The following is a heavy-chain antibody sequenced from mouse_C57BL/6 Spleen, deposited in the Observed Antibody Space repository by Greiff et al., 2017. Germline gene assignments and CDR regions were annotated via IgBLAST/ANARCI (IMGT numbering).Heavy chain of an antibody. CDR2: IWGGGST. CDR3: AKHETLYYGSSQAWFAY. V-gene: IGHV2-9*01. CDR1: GFSLTSYG. J-gene: IGHJ3*01. Sequence: VMLVESGPGLVAPSQSLSITCTVSGFSLTSYGVDWVRQPPGKGLEWLGVIWGGGSTNYNSALMSRLSISKDNSKSQVFLQMNSLQTDDTAMYYCAKHETLYYGSSQAWFAYWGQGTLVTVSA. D-gene: IGHD1-1*01.